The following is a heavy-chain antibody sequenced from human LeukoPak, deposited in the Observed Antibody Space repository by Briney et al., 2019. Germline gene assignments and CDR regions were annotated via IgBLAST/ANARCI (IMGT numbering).Heavy chain of an antibody. V-gene: IGHV3-21*01. Sequence: GGGLRLSCAASGVTFSSYSINWVREAPGKGLEWGSSISSSSRYKYYADSVKGGFTISRDNAKNSLYLQMNSLRAEDTAVYYCARDYYDSKGYFDYWGQGTLVTVSS. D-gene: IGHD3-22*01. CDR3: ARDYYDSKGYFDY. J-gene: IGHJ4*02. CDR1: GVTFSSYS. CDR2: ISSSSRYK.